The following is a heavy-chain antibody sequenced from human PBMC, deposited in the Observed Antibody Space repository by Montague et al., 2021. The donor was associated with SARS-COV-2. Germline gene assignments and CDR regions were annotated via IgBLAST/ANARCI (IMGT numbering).Heavy chain of an antibody. D-gene: IGHD3-16*01. Sequence: CAISGDSVADHNVSWNGIRQSPSRGLELLGWTYYRSKWFDHYEVXMEXRISIKADTSKNQFSLQLDSVTPEDTAVYYCARGDGLGPYTGYAFDIWGQGTLVTVSS. CDR1: GDSVADHNVS. CDR2: TYYRSKWFD. V-gene: IGHV6-1*01. J-gene: IGHJ3*02. CDR3: ARGDGLGPYTGYAFDI.